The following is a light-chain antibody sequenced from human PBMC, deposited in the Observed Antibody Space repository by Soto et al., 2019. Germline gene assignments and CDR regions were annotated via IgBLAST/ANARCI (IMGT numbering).Light chain of an antibody. CDR3: CSYAGSYTYV. CDR2: DVS. J-gene: IGLJ1*01. Sequence: QSVLTQPRSVSGSPGQSVTISCTVTSSDVGSYNYVSWYQQHPGKAPKLMIYDVSQRPSGVPDRFSGSKSGNTASLTISGLQAEDEADYYCCSYAGSYTYVFGTGTKVTVL. V-gene: IGLV2-11*01. CDR1: SSDVGSYNY.